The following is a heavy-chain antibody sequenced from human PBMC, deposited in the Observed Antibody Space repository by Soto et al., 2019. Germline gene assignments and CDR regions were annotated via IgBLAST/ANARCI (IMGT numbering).Heavy chain of an antibody. V-gene: IGHV1-69*05. J-gene: IGHJ6*02. CDR1: GGTFSIYA. CDR2: IIPIFGTA. Sequence: QVQLVQSGAEVKKPESSVKVSCKASGGTFSIYAISWVRQAPGQGLEWMGGIIPIFGTADYAQKFQDRVXXTXXXXXXXXXXXXXXXXXEDTXXXXXARHLEPPYYGMDVWGQGTTVTVSS. CDR3: ARHLEPPYYGMDV. D-gene: IGHD1-1*01.